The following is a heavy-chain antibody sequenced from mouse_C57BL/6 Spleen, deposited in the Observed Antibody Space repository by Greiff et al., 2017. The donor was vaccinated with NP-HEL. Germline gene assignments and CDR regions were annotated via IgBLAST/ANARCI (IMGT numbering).Heavy chain of an antibody. CDR1: GFSLSTSGMG. V-gene: IGHV8-12*01. CDR2: IYWDDDK. CDR3: ARRAEGGTPLYAMDY. D-gene: IGHD4-1*01. J-gene: IGHJ4*01. Sequence: QVTLKESGPGILQSSQTLSLTCSFSGFSLSTSGMGVSWIRQPSGKGLEWLAHIYWDDDKRYNPSLKSRLTISKDTSRNQVFLKITSVDTADTATYYCARRAEGGTPLYAMDYWGQGTSVTVSS.